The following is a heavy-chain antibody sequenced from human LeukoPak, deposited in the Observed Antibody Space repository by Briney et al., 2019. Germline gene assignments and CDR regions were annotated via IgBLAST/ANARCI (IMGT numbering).Heavy chain of an antibody. CDR3: ARDRTRRSSSFELDP. Sequence: SVKVSCKASGGTFSSYAISWVRQAPGQGPEWMGGIIPIFGTANYAQKFQGRVTITTDESTSTAYMELSSLRSEDTAVYYCARDRTRRSSSFELDPWGQGTLVTVSS. CDR2: IIPIFGTA. CDR1: GGTFSSYA. D-gene: IGHD6-6*01. J-gene: IGHJ5*02. V-gene: IGHV1-69*05.